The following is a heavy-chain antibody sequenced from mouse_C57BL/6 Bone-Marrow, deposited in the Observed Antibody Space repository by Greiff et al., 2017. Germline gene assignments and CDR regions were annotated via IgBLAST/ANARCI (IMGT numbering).Heavy chain of an antibody. J-gene: IGHJ3*01. CDR1: GYTFTDYY. V-gene: IGHV1-77*01. Sequence: VQLQQSGAELVKPGASVKISCKASGYTFTDYYINWVKQRPGQGLEWIGKIGPGSGSTYYNEKFKGKDTLTADKSSSTAYMQLSSLTSEYSAVYFCEGWAWFAYGGQGTLVTVSA. CDR2: IGPGSGST. CDR3: EGWAWFAY.